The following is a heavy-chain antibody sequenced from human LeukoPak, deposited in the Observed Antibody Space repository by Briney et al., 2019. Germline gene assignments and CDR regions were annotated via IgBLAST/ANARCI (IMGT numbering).Heavy chain of an antibody. J-gene: IGHJ4*02. CDR2: IRGSATVT. Sequence: GGSLRLSCAASGFTFGRFAMTWVRQAPGKGLEWISAIRGSATVTYYADSVKGRFTVSRDNSKNTLYLQMNSLRAEDTAVYYCAKRAGYCSGGSCFDYWGQGTLVTVSS. CDR3: AKRAGYCSGGSCFDY. CDR1: GFTFGRFA. V-gene: IGHV3-23*01. D-gene: IGHD2-15*01.